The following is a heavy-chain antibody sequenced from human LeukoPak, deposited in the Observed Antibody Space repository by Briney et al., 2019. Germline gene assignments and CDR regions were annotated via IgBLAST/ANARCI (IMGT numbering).Heavy chain of an antibody. J-gene: IGHJ4*02. CDR2: INPNSGGT. CDR3: ARHLDDSSGYYYRTMYHFDY. D-gene: IGHD3-22*01. CDR1: GYTFSGYY. V-gene: IGHV1-2*06. Sequence: ASVKVSCKASGYTFSGYYMHWVRQAPGQGLEWMGRINPNSGGTNYAQKFQGRVTMTRDKSISTAYLQWSSLEASDTAMYYCARHLDDSSGYYYRTMYHFDYWGQGTLFTVSS.